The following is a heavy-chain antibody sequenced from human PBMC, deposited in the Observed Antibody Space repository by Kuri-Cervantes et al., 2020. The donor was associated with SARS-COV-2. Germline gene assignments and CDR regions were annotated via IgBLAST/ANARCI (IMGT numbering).Heavy chain of an antibody. CDR1: GGSVTRSSAY. V-gene: IGHV4-39*07. J-gene: IGHJ6*02. CDR2: VHYSGAT. CDR3: ARGGTYYYGSGSYYRYYYYGMDV. Sequence: GSLRLSCTVSGGSVTRSSAYWGWIRQSPEKGLEWIGTVHYSGATYYSPSLKRRVTISVDTSKNQFSLKLSSVTAADTAVYYCARGGTYYYGSGSYYRYYYYGMDVWGQGTTVTVSS. D-gene: IGHD3-10*01.